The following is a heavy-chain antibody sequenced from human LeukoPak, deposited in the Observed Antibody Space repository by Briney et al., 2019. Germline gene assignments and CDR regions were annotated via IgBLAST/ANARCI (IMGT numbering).Heavy chain of an antibody. CDR3: ARKATTGPTKAAFDI. D-gene: IGHD4-17*01. CDR1: GYSISSSNY. V-gene: IGHV4-28*05. CDR2: IYYSGSI. J-gene: IGHJ3*02. Sequence: SETLSLTCAVSGYSISSSNYWAWIRQPPGKGLEWIGHIYYSGSIYYNPSLKSRVTMSVDTSKNQFSLKQSSVTAVDTAVYYCARKATTGPTKAAFDIWGQGTMVTVSS.